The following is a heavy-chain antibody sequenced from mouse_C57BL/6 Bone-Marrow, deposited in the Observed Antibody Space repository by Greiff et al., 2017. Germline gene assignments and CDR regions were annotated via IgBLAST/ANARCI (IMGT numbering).Heavy chain of an antibody. CDR1: GYTFTSYG. V-gene: IGHV1-81*01. D-gene: IGHD1-1*01. J-gene: IGHJ2*01. Sequence: QVQLQQSGAELARPGASVKLSCKASGYTFTSYGISWVKQRTGQGLEWIGEIYPRSGNTYYNEKFKGKATLTAEKSSSTAYMELRSLTSEDAAVYFCARFPYYCGSNYFDYWVKGTTNTVSS. CDR3: ARFPYYCGSNYFDY. CDR2: IYPRSGNT.